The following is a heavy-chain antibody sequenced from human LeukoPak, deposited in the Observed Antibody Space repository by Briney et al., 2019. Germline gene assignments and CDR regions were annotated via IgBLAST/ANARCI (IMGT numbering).Heavy chain of an antibody. CDR1: GGSISSYY. Sequence: SETLSLTCTVSGGSISSYYWSWIRQPPGKGLEWIGYIYYSGSTNYNPSLKSRVTISVDTSKNQFSLKLSSVTAADTAVYYCARMTTDWYFDLWGRGTLVTVSS. CDR2: IYYSGST. D-gene: IGHD4-11*01. CDR3: ARMTTDWYFDL. J-gene: IGHJ2*01. V-gene: IGHV4-59*01.